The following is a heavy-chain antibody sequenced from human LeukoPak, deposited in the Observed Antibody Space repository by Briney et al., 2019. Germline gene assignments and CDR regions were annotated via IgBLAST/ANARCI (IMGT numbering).Heavy chain of an antibody. CDR3: ARDRYSSSWYFDY. CDR2: IIPIFGTA. V-gene: IGHV1-69*05. Sequence: SVKVSCKASGGTFRSYAISWVRQAPGQGLEWMGGIIPIFGTANYAQNFQGRVTITTDESTSTAYMELSSLRSEDTAVYYCARDRYSSSWYFDYWGQGTLVTVSS. CDR1: GGTFRSYA. D-gene: IGHD6-13*01. J-gene: IGHJ4*02.